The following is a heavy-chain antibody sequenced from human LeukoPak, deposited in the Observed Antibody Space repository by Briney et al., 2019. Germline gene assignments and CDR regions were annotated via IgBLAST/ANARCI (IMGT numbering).Heavy chain of an antibody. Sequence: SETLSLTCTVSGGSISSSSYYWGWIRQPPGKGLEGIGRIYYSGSTYYNPHIKSRITISVDTSKNKFSLKLSSVTAADTAVYYCARRLRSDYYYYYGMDVWGQGTTVTVSS. CDR3: ARRLRSDYYYYYGMDV. CDR2: IYYSGST. V-gene: IGHV4-39*01. CDR1: GGSISSSSYY. D-gene: IGHD4-17*01. J-gene: IGHJ6*02.